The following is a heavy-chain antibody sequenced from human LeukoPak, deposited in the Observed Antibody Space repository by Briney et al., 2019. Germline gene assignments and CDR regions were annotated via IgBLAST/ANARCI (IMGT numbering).Heavy chain of an antibody. CDR3: ARDGYYYDSSG. CDR1: GGTFSSYA. V-gene: IGHV1-69*05. D-gene: IGHD3-22*01. J-gene: IGHJ4*02. CDR2: IIPIFGTA. Sequence: GASVKVSCKASGGTFSSYAISWVRQAPGQGVEWMGRIIPIFGTANYAQKFQGRATITTDESTSTAYMELSSLRSEDTAVYYCARDGYYYDSSGWGQGTLVTVSS.